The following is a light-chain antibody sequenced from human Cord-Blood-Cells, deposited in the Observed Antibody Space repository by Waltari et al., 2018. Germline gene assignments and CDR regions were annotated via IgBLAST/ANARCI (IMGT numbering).Light chain of an antibody. J-gene: IGLJ2*01. CDR1: AWPQQC. Sequence: SYELTQPPSVSVSPGQTARITGSADAWPQQCAYWYQRKPGQAPVLVIYKDSDSPSGIPERFSGSSSGTTVTLTISGVQAEDEADYHCQSADSSGTYVVFGGGTKLTVL. CDR2: KDS. CDR3: QSADSSGTYVV. V-gene: IGLV3-25*02.